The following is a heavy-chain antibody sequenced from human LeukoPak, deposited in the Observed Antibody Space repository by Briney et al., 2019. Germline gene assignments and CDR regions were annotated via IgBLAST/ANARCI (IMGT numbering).Heavy chain of an antibody. J-gene: IGHJ6*03. CDR2: IKQDGSEK. Sequence: GGSLRLSCAASGFTFSSYWMSWVRQAPGKGLEWVANIKQDGSEKYYVDSVKGRFTISRDNAQYLAYLQMNSLRAEDTTVYYCARLDRADYSTSPVPYYNYYMNAWDKGTTVIVSS. CDR3: ARLDRADYSTSPVPYYNYYMNA. V-gene: IGHV3-7*01. CDR1: GFTFSSYW. D-gene: IGHD6-13*01.